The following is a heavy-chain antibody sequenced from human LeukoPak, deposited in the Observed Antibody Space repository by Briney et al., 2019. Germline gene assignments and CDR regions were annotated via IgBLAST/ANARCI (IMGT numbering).Heavy chain of an antibody. CDR2: ISSSSSTI. J-gene: IGHJ4*02. CDR3: AKRIATAGKHYFDN. Sequence: PAGSVRLSCAASGFTFSSYSMNWVRQAPGKGLEWVSYISSSSSTIHYADSVKGRFTISRDNAKNSLYLQMNSLRAEDTAVYYCAKRIATAGKHYFDNWGQGTLVTVSS. V-gene: IGHV3-48*01. D-gene: IGHD6-13*01. CDR1: GFTFSSYS.